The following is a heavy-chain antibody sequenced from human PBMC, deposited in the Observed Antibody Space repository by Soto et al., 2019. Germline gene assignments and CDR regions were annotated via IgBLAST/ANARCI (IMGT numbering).Heavy chain of an antibody. CDR3: ARGLDGYNY. V-gene: IGHV4-30-4*01. CDR1: GGYISSGDYY. Sequence: SETLSLTCSVSGGYISSGDYYWSWIRQPPGKGLEWIGYIYFNGSSNYNPSLESRVTISVDTSKNQFSLNLNSVTAADTAIYYRARGLDGYNYWGQGNLVTVSS. D-gene: IGHD6-25*01. CDR2: IYFNGSS. J-gene: IGHJ4*02.